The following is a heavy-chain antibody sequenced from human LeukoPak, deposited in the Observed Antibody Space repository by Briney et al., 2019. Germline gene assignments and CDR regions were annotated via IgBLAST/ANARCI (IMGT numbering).Heavy chain of an antibody. J-gene: IGHJ5*02. CDR2: INPNRGGT. Sequence: ASVTVSFMASGYTFTDYYVHWVGQAPGQGGEGMGWINPNRGGTNYAQKFQGRVTITRDTATSKAYMEVRSLTYGGRAGCKCGRAAPRDYSCGSLFFDLFLLWGQGTLVTVSS. D-gene: IGHD2-15*01. CDR3: GRAAPRDYSCGSLFFDLFLL. CDR1: GYTFTDYY. V-gene: IGHV1-2*02.